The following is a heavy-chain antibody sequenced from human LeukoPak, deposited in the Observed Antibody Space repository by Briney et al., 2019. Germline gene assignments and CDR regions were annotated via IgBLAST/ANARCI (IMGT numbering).Heavy chain of an antibody. CDR3: AREPYDYIWGSYTPETYYFDY. V-gene: IGHV3-72*01. D-gene: IGHD3-16*01. CDR2: TRNKANSYTT. Sequence: PGGSLRLSCAGSGFTLRDHYMDWVRQAPGKGLEWVGRTRNKANSYTTEYAASVKGRFTISRDYSKNSLYLQMNSLKTEDTAVYYCAREPYDYIWGSYTPETYYFDYWGQGTLVTVSS. J-gene: IGHJ4*02. CDR1: GFTLRDHY.